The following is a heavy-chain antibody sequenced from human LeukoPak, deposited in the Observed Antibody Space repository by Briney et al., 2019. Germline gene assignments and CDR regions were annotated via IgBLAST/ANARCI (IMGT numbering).Heavy chain of an antibody. V-gene: IGHV3-30*02. J-gene: IGHJ4*02. CDR3: AKPRGDYDSSGALDY. D-gene: IGHD3-22*01. CDR2: IRYDGSNK. Sequence: PGASLRLSCAASGLTFSSYGMHWVRQAPGKGLEWVAFIRYDGSNKYYAASVKGRFTISRHNSKNTLYLQMNSLRAEDTAVYYCAKPRGDYDSSGALDYWGQGTLVTVSS. CDR1: GLTFSSYG.